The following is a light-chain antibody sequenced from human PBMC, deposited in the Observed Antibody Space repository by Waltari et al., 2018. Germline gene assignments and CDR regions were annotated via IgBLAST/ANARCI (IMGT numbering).Light chain of an antibody. J-gene: IGKJ1*01. CDR1: QSVLYSSNNKNY. V-gene: IGKV4-1*01. CDR3: QQYYSTPPT. Sequence: DIVMTQSPDSLAVSLGERATINCKSSQSVLYSSNNKNYLAWYQQKPGQPPKLPIYGASTRESGVPDRFSGSGSGTEFTLTISSLQAEDVAVYYCQQYYSTPPTFGQGTKVEIK. CDR2: GAS.